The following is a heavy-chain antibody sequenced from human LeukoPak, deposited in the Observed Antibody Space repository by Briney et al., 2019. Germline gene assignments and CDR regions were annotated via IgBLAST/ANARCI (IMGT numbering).Heavy chain of an antibody. V-gene: IGHV3-74*01. Sequence: TGGSLRLSCAASGLTFHKSWMHWIRQAPGKGLVWVSRIKSDGITTTYADSVKGRFTISRDNAKNTLYLQMNSLRAEDTAVYYCAADGEYAFLVWGQGTMVTVSS. CDR3: AADGEYAFLV. CDR2: IKSDGITT. D-gene: IGHD2/OR15-2a*01. CDR1: GLTFHKSW. J-gene: IGHJ3*01.